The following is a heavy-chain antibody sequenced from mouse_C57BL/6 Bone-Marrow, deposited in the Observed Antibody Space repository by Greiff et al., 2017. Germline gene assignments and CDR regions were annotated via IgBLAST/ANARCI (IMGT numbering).Heavy chain of an antibody. V-gene: IGHV14-4*01. CDR2: IDPENGDT. CDR3: TTSYDYDVLWYFDV. J-gene: IGHJ1*03. D-gene: IGHD2-4*01. Sequence: EVQLQQSGAELVRPGASVKLSCTASGFNIKDDYMHWVKQRPEQGLEWIGWIDPENGDTEYASKFQGKATITANTSSNTAYLQLSSLTSEDTAVYYCTTSYDYDVLWYFDVWGTRTTVTVSS. CDR1: GFNIKDDY.